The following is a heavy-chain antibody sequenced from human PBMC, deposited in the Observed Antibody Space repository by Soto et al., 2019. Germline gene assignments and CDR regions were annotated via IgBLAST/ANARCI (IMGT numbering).Heavy chain of an antibody. V-gene: IGHV4-59*01. D-gene: IGHD6-13*01. CDR3: ARGILEAAASKPSDV. CDR2: IYYTGTT. Sequence: SETLSLTCSVSNGSISDYYWTWIRQAPGKGLEWIGYIYYTGTTHYSPSLKSRVAISVDTSKNQFSLNLRSVTAADTAIYFCARGILEAAASKPSDVWGPGTLVTVS. J-gene: IGHJ3*01. CDR1: NGSISDYY.